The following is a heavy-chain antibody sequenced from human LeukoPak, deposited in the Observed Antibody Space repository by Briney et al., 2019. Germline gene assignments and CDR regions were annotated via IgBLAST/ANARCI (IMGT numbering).Heavy chain of an antibody. Sequence: GGSLRLSCAASGFTFSSYSMNWVRQAPGKGLEWVSYISSSSSTIYYADSVKGRFTISRDNAKNSLYLQMNSLGAEDTAVYYCARDLSTDLDYVSSGYPNIWGQGTLVTVSS. CDR3: ARDLSTDLDYVSSGYPNI. V-gene: IGHV3-48*01. D-gene: IGHD3-22*01. CDR1: GFTFSSYS. CDR2: ISSSSSTI. J-gene: IGHJ4*02.